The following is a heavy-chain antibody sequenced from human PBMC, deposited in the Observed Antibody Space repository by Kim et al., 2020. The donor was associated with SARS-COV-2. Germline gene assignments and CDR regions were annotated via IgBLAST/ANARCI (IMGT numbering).Heavy chain of an antibody. V-gene: IGHV7-4-1*02. Sequence: AQGFTERLVFSLDTSVSTAYLQISSLKAEDTAVYYCARGGGYSGYDWFDYWGQGTLVTVSS. J-gene: IGHJ4*02. CDR3: ARGGGYSGYDWFDY. D-gene: IGHD5-12*01.